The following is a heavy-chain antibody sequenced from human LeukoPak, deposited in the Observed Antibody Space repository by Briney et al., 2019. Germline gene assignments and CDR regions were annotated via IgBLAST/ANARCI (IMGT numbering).Heavy chain of an antibody. CDR2: IYYSGST. CDR1: GGSISSSSYY. J-gene: IGHJ6*03. CDR3: ARTRGYSYGYYYYMDV. D-gene: IGHD5-18*01. Sequence: SETLSLTCTVSGGSISSSSYYWGWIRQPPGKGLEWIGSIYYSGSTYYNPSLKSRVTISVDTSKNQFSLKLSSVTAADTAVYYCARTRGYSYGYYYYMDVWGKGTTVTVSS. V-gene: IGHV4-39*07.